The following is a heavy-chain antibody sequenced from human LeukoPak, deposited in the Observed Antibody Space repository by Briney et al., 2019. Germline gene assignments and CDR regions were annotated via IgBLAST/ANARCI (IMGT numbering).Heavy chain of an antibody. CDR1: GFTFSSYE. CDR3: ASWGPAMVIDAFDI. Sequence: GGSLRLSCAASGFTFSSYEMNWVRQAPGKGLEWVSYISSSGSTIYYADSVKGRFTISRDNAKNSLYLQMNSLRAEDTAVYYCASWGPAMVIDAFDIWGQGTMVTVSS. V-gene: IGHV3-48*03. CDR2: ISSSGSTI. D-gene: IGHD5-18*01. J-gene: IGHJ3*02.